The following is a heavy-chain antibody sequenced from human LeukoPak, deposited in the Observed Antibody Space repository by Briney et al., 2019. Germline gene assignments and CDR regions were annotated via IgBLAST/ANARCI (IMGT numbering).Heavy chain of an antibody. CDR2: IYPGDSDT. CDR3: ARGTMVRGVNSHDTGWVGSDEGDLYMDV. Sequence: GESLKISCKGSGYSFNTYWIGWVRQMPGKGLEWMGIIYPGDSDTKYSPSFQGQVTISADKSISTAYLQWSSLKASDTAMYYCARGTMVRGVNSHDTGWVGSDEGDLYMDVWGKGTTVTVPS. D-gene: IGHD3-10*01. J-gene: IGHJ6*03. V-gene: IGHV5-51*01. CDR1: GYSFNTYW.